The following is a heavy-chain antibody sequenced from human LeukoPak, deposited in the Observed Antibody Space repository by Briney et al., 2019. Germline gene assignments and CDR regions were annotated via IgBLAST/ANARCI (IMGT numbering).Heavy chain of an antibody. V-gene: IGHV3-21*01. CDR3: ARGIAAAGTTFDY. CDR2: ISSSSSYI. J-gene: IGHJ4*02. CDR1: GFTFSSYS. Sequence: PGGSLRLSCAASGFTFSSYSVNWVRQAPGKGLEWVSSISSSSSYIYYADSVKGRFTISRDNAKNSLYLQMNSLRAEDTAVYYCARGIAAAGTTFDYWGQGTLVTVSS. D-gene: IGHD6-13*01.